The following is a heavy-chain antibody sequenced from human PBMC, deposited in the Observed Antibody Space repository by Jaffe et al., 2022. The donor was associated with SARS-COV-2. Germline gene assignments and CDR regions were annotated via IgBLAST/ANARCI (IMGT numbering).Heavy chain of an antibody. CDR1: GGSISSSSYY. Sequence: QLQLQESGPGLVKPSETLSLTCTVSGGSISSSSYYWGWIRQPPGKGLEWIGSIYYSGSTYYNPSLKSRVTISVDTSKNQFSLKLSSVTAADTAVYYCARAHILPYMVRGVIITSGDWFDPWGQGTLVTVSS. D-gene: IGHD3-10*01. V-gene: IGHV4-39*01. CDR3: ARAHILPYMVRGVIITSGDWFDP. CDR2: IYYSGST. J-gene: IGHJ5*02.